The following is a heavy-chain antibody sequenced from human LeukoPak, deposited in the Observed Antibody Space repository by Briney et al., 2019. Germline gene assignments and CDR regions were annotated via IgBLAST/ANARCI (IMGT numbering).Heavy chain of an antibody. J-gene: IGHJ4*02. D-gene: IGHD4-23*01. CDR2: IYPGDSDT. CDR1: GYSFTSYW. V-gene: IGHV5-51*01. Sequence: GESLKISCKGSGYSFTSYWNGWVRQMPGKGLEWMGIIYPGDSDTRYSPSFQGQVTISADKSISTAYLQWSSLKASATALYYCARQAGAMVVTVDYWGQGTLVTVSS. CDR3: ARQAGAMVVTVDY.